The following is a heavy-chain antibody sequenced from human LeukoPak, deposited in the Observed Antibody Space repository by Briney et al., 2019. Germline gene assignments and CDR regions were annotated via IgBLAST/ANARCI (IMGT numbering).Heavy chain of an antibody. Sequence: EASVKVSCKASGYTFTSYGISWVRQAPGQGLEWMGWISAYNGNTNYAQKLQGRVTMTTDTSTSTAYMELRSLRSDDTAVYYCARRYCSSTSCSVYYFDYWGQGTLVTVSS. V-gene: IGHV1-18*01. CDR2: ISAYNGNT. J-gene: IGHJ4*02. CDR1: GYTFTSYG. CDR3: ARRYCSSTSCSVYYFDY. D-gene: IGHD2-2*01.